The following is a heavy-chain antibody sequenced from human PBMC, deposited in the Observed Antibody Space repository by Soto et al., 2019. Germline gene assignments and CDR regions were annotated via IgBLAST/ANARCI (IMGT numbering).Heavy chain of an antibody. CDR2: ISGSGGST. CDR3: AKETDIGYCSGGSCPPAFDY. J-gene: IGHJ4*02. D-gene: IGHD2-15*01. V-gene: IGHV3-23*01. CDR1: GFTFSSYA. Sequence: GGSLRLSCAASGFTFSSYAMSWVRQAPGKGLEWVSAISGSGGSTYYADSVKGRFTISRDNSKNTLYLQMNSLRAEDTAVYYCAKETDIGYCSGGSCPPAFDYWGQGTLVTVSS.